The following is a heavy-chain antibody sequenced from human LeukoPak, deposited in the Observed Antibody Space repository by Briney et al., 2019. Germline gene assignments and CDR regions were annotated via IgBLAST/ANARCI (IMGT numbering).Heavy chain of an antibody. CDR3: ASGSYHTPVDY. Sequence: PSETLSLTCAVCGGSFSGYYWSWIRQPPGKGLEWIGEINHSGSTNYNPSLKSRVTISVDTSKNQFSLKLSSVTAADTAVYYCASGSYHTPVDYWGQGTLVTVSS. J-gene: IGHJ4*02. V-gene: IGHV4-34*01. CDR2: INHSGST. D-gene: IGHD1-26*01. CDR1: GGSFSGYY.